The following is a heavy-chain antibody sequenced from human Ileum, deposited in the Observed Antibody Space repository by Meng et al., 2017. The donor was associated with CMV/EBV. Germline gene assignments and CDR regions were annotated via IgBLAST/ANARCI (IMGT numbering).Heavy chain of an antibody. CDR1: GDIFTGYY. V-gene: IGHV1-2*06. D-gene: IGHD7-27*01. CDR2: IRLNSGDT. Sequence: QVQMVRSGTEMKTPGASVKVSCKASGDIFTGYYMHWFRQAPGQGLEWMGQIRLNSGDTHYAQKFQGRVTMTRDMSIITAHMELSSLMSDDTAVYYCARENWVYDYWGQGTLVTVSS. J-gene: IGHJ4*02. CDR3: ARENWVYDY.